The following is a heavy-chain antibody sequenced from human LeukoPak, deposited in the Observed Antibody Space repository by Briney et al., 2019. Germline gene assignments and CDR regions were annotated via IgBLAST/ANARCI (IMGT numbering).Heavy chain of an antibody. V-gene: IGHV4-39*01. Sequence: SETLSLTCTVSGGSISSSSYYWGWIRQPPGKGLEWIGSIYYSGSTYYNPSLKSRVTISVDTSKNQFSLKLSSVTAADTAVYYCARISGDYDFWSGPDQKYYFDYWGQGTLVTVSS. CDR2: IYYSGST. CDR1: GGSISSSSYY. D-gene: IGHD3-3*01. J-gene: IGHJ4*02. CDR3: ARISGDYDFWSGPDQKYYFDY.